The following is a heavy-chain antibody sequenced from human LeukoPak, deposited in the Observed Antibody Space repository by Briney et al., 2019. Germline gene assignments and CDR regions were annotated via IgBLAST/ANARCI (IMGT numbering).Heavy chain of an antibody. CDR2: IDGSGHTT. V-gene: IGHV3-23*01. CDR3: ARESIRSGSLKRFDP. D-gene: IGHD3-3*01. Sequence: GGPLNLSWQALRFTLPIIAPSWVAQPQGKKLEGFSPIDGSGHTTYYADSVRGRFMISRDNSKKMLYLQMNSLRAEDTATYYCARESIRSGSLKRFDPWGQGTLVTVSS. CDR1: RFTLPIIA. J-gene: IGHJ5*02.